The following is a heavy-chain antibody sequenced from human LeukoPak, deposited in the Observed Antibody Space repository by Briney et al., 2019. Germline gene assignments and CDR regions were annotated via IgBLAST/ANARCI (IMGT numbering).Heavy chain of an antibody. CDR3: ARGYSTGYSGYDHFDY. Sequence: SETLSLTCAVYGGSFSGYYWSWIRQPPGKGLEWIGEINHSGSTNYNPSLKSRVTISVDTSKNQFPLKLSSVTAADTAVYYCARGYSTGYSGYDHFDYWGQGTLVTVSS. CDR1: GGSFSGYY. CDR2: INHSGST. V-gene: IGHV4-34*01. J-gene: IGHJ4*02. D-gene: IGHD5-12*01.